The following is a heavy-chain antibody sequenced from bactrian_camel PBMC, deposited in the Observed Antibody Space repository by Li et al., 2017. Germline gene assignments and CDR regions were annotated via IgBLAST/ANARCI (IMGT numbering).Heavy chain of an antibody. CDR1: GYTGCSYD. D-gene: IGHD7*01. CDR2: IDSDGST. J-gene: IGHJ4*01. Sequence: VQLVESGGGSVQAGGSLRLSCAASGYTGCSYDMSWYRQAPGKEREFVSGIDSDGSTSYTDSVNDRFTISKEHEKKTFHLQMNKLKPEDSAMYYCAAGRDSAGGVWCRNSDFPYMGQGTQVTVS. V-gene: IGHV3S10*01.